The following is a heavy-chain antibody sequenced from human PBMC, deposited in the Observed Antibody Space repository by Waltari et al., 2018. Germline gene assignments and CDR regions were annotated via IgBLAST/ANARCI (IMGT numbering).Heavy chain of an antibody. CDR1: GGSIRSGGYS. CDR2: IYHSRST. J-gene: IGHJ3*02. V-gene: IGHV4-30-2*01. Sequence: QLQLQESGSGLVKPSQTLSLTCAVSGGSIRSGGYSWSWIRQPPGKGLEWIGYIYHSRSTYYNPSLKSRVTISVDRSKNQFSLKLSSVTAADTAVYYCAREVRGEVFYAFDIWGQGTMVTVSS. CDR3: AREVRGEVFYAFDI. D-gene: IGHD3-10*01.